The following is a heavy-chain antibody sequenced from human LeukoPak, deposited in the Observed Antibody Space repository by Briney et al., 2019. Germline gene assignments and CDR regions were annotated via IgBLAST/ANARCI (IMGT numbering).Heavy chain of an antibody. D-gene: IGHD4-17*01. CDR3: AKEFDYGDFYFDY. CDR2: IRYDGSNK. Sequence: PGRSLRLSCAASGFTFSSYAMHWVRQAPGKGLEWVAFIRYDGSNKYYADSVKGRFTISRDNSKNTLYLQMNSLRAEDTAVYYCAKEFDYGDFYFDYWGQGTLVTVSS. V-gene: IGHV3-30*02. J-gene: IGHJ4*02. CDR1: GFTFSSYA.